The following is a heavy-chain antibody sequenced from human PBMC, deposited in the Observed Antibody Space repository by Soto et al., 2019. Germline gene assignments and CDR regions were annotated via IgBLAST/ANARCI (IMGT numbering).Heavy chain of an antibody. J-gene: IGHJ4*02. D-gene: IGHD2-2*01. CDR3: ARVGLGYCSSTSCYVLAGQRPGFDY. CDR2: INHSGST. CDR1: GGSFSGYY. Sequence: SETLSLTCAVYGGSFSGYYWSWIRQPPGKGLEWIGEINHSGSTNYNPSLKSRVTISVDTSKNQFSLKLSSVTAADTAVYYCARVGLGYCSSTSCYVLAGQRPGFDYWGQGTLVTVSS. V-gene: IGHV4-34*01.